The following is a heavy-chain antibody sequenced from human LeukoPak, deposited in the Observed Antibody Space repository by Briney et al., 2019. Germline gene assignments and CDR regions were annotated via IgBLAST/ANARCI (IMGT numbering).Heavy chain of an antibody. J-gene: IGHJ4*02. V-gene: IGHV3-53*01. Sequence: PGGSLRLSCAASGFTVSGNYMSWVRQAPGKGLEWVSVIYSGGSTYYADSVKGRFTISRDNSKNTLYLQMNSLRAEDTAVYYCARRRFGELLYYWGQGTLVTVSS. D-gene: IGHD3-10*01. CDR1: GFTVSGNY. CDR3: ARRRFGELLYY. CDR2: IYSGGST.